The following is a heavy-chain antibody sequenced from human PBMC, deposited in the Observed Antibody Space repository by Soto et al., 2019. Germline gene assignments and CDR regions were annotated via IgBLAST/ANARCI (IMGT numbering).Heavy chain of an antibody. CDR3: ARDTRDHYGGRDLVLDN. D-gene: IGHD4-17*01. CDR2: ISNSHSFI. V-gene: IGHV3-21*01. J-gene: IGHJ4*02. Sequence: GGSLRLSCAASGFSFSSYTMNWLRQAPGKGPEWVSSISNSHSFIFYSHSLKGRFTVARDNAKNSLYLQMESLRDEDTAAFYCARDTRDHYGGRDLVLDNWGQGTLVTVYS. CDR1: GFSFSSYT.